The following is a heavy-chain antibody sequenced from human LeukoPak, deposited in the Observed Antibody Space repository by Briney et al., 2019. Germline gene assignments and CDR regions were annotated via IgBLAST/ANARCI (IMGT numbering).Heavy chain of an antibody. CDR3: VKSTYSDTSGYFAFDS. CDR2: ITDSGGTS. CDR1: GLNFRTYA. D-gene: IGHD3-22*01. J-gene: IGHJ4*02. Sequence: RRCLRLSCADSGLNFRTYAMSWGRQAPGKWLEWVSTITDSGGTSYYADSVKGRFTLSRDNSKNSLYPQMSNLRTGDTAVYYCVKSTYSDTSGYFAFDSWGQGSLVTVSA. V-gene: IGHV3-23*01.